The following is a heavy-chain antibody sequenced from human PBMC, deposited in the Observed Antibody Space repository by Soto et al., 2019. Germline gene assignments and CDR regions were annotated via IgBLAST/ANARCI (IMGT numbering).Heavy chain of an antibody. D-gene: IGHD1-20*01. V-gene: IGHV3-53*01. J-gene: IGHJ4*02. CDR1: GFTVSHNY. CDR2: IYASGST. Sequence: GGSLRLSCAASGFTVSHNYMSWVRQAPGRGLEWVSVIYASGSTYYADSVKGRFTISRDDSKNTLYLQMNSLRAEDTAVYYCARGITGTTFDYWGQGTLVTVSS. CDR3: ARGITGTTFDY.